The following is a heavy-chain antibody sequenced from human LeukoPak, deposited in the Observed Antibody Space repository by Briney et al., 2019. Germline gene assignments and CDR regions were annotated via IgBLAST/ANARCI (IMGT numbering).Heavy chain of an antibody. V-gene: IGHV3-43D*03. Sequence: GGSLRLSCAASGFTFDDYAIHWVRQAPGKGLEWVSLISWDGGSTYYADSVKGRFTISRDNSKNSLYLQMNSLRAEDTALYYCAKDIRGSTSWYGLDYWGQGTLVTVSS. D-gene: IGHD6-13*01. CDR1: GFTFDDYA. CDR2: ISWDGGST. CDR3: AKDIRGSTSWYGLDY. J-gene: IGHJ4*02.